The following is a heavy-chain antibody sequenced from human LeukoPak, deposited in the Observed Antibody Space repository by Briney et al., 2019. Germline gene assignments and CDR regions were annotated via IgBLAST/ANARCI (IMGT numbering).Heavy chain of an antibody. CDR3: ARSVCSGGSCYLFDY. CDR2: ISHSGRT. Sequence: SETLSLTCAVYGGSFSGYYWSWIRQPPGKGLEWLGEISHSGRTNYNPSLKSRVTISVETCKNQFSLKLSSVTAADTAVYYCARSVCSGGSCYLFDYWGQGTLVTVSS. CDR1: GGSFSGYY. D-gene: IGHD2-15*01. J-gene: IGHJ4*02. V-gene: IGHV4-34*01.